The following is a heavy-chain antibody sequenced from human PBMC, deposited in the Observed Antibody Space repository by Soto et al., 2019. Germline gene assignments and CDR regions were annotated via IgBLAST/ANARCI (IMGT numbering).Heavy chain of an antibody. Sequence: QITLKESGPTLVKPTQTLTLTCTFSGFSIRTSEVGVGWIRQPPGKALEWLALIYWDNDKTYSPSLKSRLTIPRDTSKNQVVLTMTNMDPVDTATYYCVHRRSGSYCAYWGQGTLVTVSS. CDR1: GFSIRTSEVG. V-gene: IGHV2-5*02. CDR3: VHRRSGSYCAY. J-gene: IGHJ4*02. CDR2: IYWDNDK. D-gene: IGHD3-3*01.